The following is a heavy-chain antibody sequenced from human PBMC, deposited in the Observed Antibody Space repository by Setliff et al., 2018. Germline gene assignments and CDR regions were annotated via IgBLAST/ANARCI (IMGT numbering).Heavy chain of an antibody. J-gene: IGHJ4*02. CDR1: GGSISSSSYY. D-gene: IGHD3-3*01. Sequence: SETLSLTCTVSGGSISSSSYYWGWIRQPPGKGLEWIGSIYYSGSTYYNPSLKSRVTISVDTSKNQFSLKLSSVTAPDTAVYYCARRETYYNFWSGYYAYWGQGTLVTVSS. V-gene: IGHV4-39*07. CDR2: IYYSGST. CDR3: ARRETYYNFWSGYYAY.